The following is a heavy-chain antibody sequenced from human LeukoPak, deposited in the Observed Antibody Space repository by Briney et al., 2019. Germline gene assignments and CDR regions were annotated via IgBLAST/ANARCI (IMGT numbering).Heavy chain of an antibody. CDR2: IYSGGST. J-gene: IGHJ6*03. V-gene: IGHV3-53*01. Sequence: GSLRLSSAASGFTVTSNYMSWVRRAPGKGLEWGAVIYSGGSTYYADSVKGPFTISRDNSKNTLYLQMNSLRAEDTAVYYCARRGYQLLWGYYYYYMDVWGKGTTVTVSS. D-gene: IGHD2-2*01. CDR1: GFTVTSNY. CDR3: ARRGYQLLWGYYYYYMDV.